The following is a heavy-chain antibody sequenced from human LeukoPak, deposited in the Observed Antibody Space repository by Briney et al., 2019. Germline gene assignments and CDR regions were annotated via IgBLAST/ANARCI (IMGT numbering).Heavy chain of an antibody. CDR2: IKQDGSEQ. Sequence: PGGSLRLSCAASGFTFSSYWMTWVHQAPGKGLEWEANIKQDGSEQYYVDSVKGRFAISRDNAKNSLYLQMNSLRVEDTAVYYCVRISTAAAGSDYWGQGTLVTVSS. CDR1: GFTFSSYW. CDR3: VRISTAAAGSDY. V-gene: IGHV3-7*01. J-gene: IGHJ4*02. D-gene: IGHD6-13*01.